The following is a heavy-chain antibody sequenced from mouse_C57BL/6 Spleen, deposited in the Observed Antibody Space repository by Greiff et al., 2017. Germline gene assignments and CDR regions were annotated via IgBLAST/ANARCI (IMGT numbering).Heavy chain of an antibody. D-gene: IGHD2-3*01. Sequence: EVQLVESGPELVKPGASVKIPCKASGYTFTDYNMDWVKQSHGKSLEWIGDINPNNGGTIYNQKFKGKATLTVDKSSSTAYMELRSLTSEDTAVDYCARWGDGYSYAMDYWGQGTSVTVSS. CDR2: INPNNGGT. CDR1: GYTFTDYN. CDR3: ARWGDGYSYAMDY. J-gene: IGHJ4*01. V-gene: IGHV1-18*01.